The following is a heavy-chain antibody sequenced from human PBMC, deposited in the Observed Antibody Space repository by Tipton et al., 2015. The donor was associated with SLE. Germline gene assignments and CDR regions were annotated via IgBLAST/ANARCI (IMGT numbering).Heavy chain of an antibody. CDR2: INHSGST. D-gene: IGHD7-27*01. Sequence: TLSLTCAVYGGSFSGYYWSWIRQPPGKGLEWIGEINHSGSTNYNPSLKSRVTISVDTSKNQFSLKLSFVTAADTAVYYCARSGTGDHRVDYWGQGTLVTVSS. CDR1: GGSFSGYY. J-gene: IGHJ4*02. CDR3: ARSGTGDHRVDY. V-gene: IGHV4-34*01.